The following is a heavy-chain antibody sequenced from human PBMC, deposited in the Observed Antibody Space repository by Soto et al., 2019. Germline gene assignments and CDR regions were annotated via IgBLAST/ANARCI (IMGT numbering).Heavy chain of an antibody. D-gene: IGHD1-7*01. CDR2: VSAYTGET. J-gene: IGHJ3*02. Sequence: QVKLVQSGPEVKKPGASVKLSCKASGYIFTSYTVTWVRQAPGQGLEWMGWVSAYTGETQYAQRFHGTVTMTTNTSTSTAYMEMRSLKSDDTAVYYCARGGNWNYVGAFEIWGQGTMVTVSS. V-gene: IGHV1-18*04. CDR1: GYIFTSYT. CDR3: ARGGNWNYVGAFEI.